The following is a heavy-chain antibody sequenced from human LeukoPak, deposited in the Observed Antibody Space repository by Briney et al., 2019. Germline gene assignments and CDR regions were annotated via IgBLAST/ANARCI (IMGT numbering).Heavy chain of an antibody. V-gene: IGHV3-11*04. CDR1: GFIFGEHY. J-gene: IGHJ5*02. CDR2: ISSSGFTI. CDR3: ARNKERFDP. Sequence: GSLRLSCAASGFIFGEHYMSWIRQAPGKGLECISYISSSGFTIYYADSVKGRFTISRDNAKDSLYLQMNSLRVEDTALYYCARNKERFDPWGQGTLVTVSS.